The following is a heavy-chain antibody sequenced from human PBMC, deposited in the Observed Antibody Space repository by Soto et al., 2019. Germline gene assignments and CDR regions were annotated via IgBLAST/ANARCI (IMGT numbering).Heavy chain of an antibody. Sequence: QVQLVKSVTEVKKTGASVKVSCKASGYTFTTHYMHWVRQAPGQGLEWRGIINPSGVRTTSSLKLQGRVPNTSDTSTKTVYVELTSLRYEDAAIYFCARAGENSGSGTFSPPLRYYFNSWGQGTLVTVSS. CDR1: GYTFTTHY. CDR3: ARAGENSGSGTFSPPLRYYFNS. V-gene: IGHV1-46*04. D-gene: IGHD3-10*01. J-gene: IGHJ4*02. CDR2: INPSGVRT.